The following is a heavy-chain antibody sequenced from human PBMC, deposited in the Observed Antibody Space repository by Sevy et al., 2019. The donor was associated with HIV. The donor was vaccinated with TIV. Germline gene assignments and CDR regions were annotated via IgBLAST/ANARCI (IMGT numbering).Heavy chain of an antibody. CDR1: GYTFTSYH. CDR3: ARAPSGSQGPGQYFHH. Sequence: ASVKVSCKASGYTFTSYHITWVRQAPGQGLEWMGWITAYNGNTNYVQRLQGRVTMTTDTSTSTAYMELRSLRSDDTAVYYCARAPSGSQGPGQYFHHWSQGTLVTVSS. CDR2: ITAYNGNT. D-gene: IGHD1-26*01. J-gene: IGHJ1*01. V-gene: IGHV1-18*01.